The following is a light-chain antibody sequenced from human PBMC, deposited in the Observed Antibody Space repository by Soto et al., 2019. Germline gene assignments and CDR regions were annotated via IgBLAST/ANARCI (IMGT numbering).Light chain of an antibody. J-gene: IGKJ2*01. CDR3: QQYSSYPYT. V-gene: IGKV1-5*03. CDR1: QSISSW. CDR2: KAS. Sequence: DIQMTQSPSTLSASVGDRVTITCRASQSISSWLAWYQQKPGTAPKLLIYKASSLQSGVPSRFSGSGSGTEFTLTISSLQPDDFATYYCQQYSSYPYTFGQRTKLESK.